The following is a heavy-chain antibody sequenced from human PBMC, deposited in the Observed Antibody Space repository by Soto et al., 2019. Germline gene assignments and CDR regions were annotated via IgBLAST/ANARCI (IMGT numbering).Heavy chain of an antibody. CDR2: IIPFHGVT. CDR1: GGTFSPYT. CDR3: TRDWESTVSTWSFGGF. V-gene: IGHV1-69*08. Sequence: QVQLVQSGAEVKKPGSSVKVSCNASGGTFSPYTINWVRQAPGQGLEWMGRIIPFHGVTNYAQKFQARVTITADKSTSTAYMELSGLRFEDTAMYYCTRDWESTVSTWSFGGFWGRGTLVTVSS. D-gene: IGHD3-10*01. J-gene: IGHJ4*02.